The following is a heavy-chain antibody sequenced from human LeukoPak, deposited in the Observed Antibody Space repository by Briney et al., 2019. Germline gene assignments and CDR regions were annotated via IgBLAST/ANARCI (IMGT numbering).Heavy chain of an antibody. Sequence: SETLSLTCAVYGGSFSGYYWSWIRQPPGKGLEWIGEINHSGSTNYNPSLKSRVTISGDTSKNQFSLKLSSVTAADTAVYYCARLRVLWWKIDYWGQGTLVTVPS. J-gene: IGHJ4*02. CDR2: INHSGST. CDR3: ARLRVLWWKIDY. CDR1: GGSFSGYY. V-gene: IGHV4-34*01. D-gene: IGHD4/OR15-4a*01.